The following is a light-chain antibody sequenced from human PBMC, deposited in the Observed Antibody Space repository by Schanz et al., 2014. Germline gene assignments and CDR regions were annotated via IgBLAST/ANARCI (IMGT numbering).Light chain of an antibody. Sequence: QSALTQPPSASGSPGQSVTISCTGTSSDVGGYNYVSWYQQHPGKAPKLMIYDVSNRPSGVSNRFSGSKSGNTASLTISGLQAEDEADYYCSSNSGSNNWVFGGGTKVTVL. CDR3: SSNSGSNNWV. J-gene: IGLJ3*02. V-gene: IGLV2-8*01. CDR2: DVS. CDR1: SSDVGGYNY.